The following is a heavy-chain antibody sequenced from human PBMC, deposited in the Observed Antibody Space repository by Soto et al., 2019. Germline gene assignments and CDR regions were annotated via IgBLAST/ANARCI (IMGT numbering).Heavy chain of an antibody. CDR1: GFTFSTYG. V-gene: IGHV3-30*18. J-gene: IGHJ4*02. CDR2: ISHDGTYE. D-gene: IGHD3-9*01. Sequence: QVQLVESGGGVVQPGGSLRLSCAASGFTFSTYGMHWVRQAPGNYLEWVAVISHDGTYEYYADSVKGLFTLSRDNSNNTMYLQMNSLSVEGTAEYYFANGQEGNFDYLLHYWGQGTLVTVSS. CDR3: ANGQEGNFDYLLHY.